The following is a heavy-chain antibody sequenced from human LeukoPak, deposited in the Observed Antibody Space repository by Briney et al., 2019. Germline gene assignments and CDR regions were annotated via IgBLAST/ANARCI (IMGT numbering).Heavy chain of an antibody. CDR1: GGSISNYH. Sequence: PSETLSLTCTVSGGSISNYHWSWIRHPAGKGLGWMGQIHTSGSTNYHPPLKSRVSMSIDTTEDQVSLTIRSVTAADTAFYYCARRDISSGWSFDYWGQGTLVTVSS. V-gene: IGHV4-4*07. D-gene: IGHD6-19*01. CDR2: IHTSGST. CDR3: ARRDISSGWSFDY. J-gene: IGHJ4*02.